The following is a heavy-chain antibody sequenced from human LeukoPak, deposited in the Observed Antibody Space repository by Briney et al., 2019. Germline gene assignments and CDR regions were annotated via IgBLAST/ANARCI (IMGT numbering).Heavy chain of an antibody. D-gene: IGHD6-19*01. CDR1: GYTLTELS. Sequence: GASVKVSWKVSGYTLTELSMHWVRQAPGKGLEWMGGFDPEDGETIYAQKFQGRVTMTEDTSTDTAYMELSSLRSEDTAVYYCATAVWLGRWLDYWGQGTLVTVSS. J-gene: IGHJ4*02. CDR3: ATAVWLGRWLDY. V-gene: IGHV1-24*01. CDR2: FDPEDGET.